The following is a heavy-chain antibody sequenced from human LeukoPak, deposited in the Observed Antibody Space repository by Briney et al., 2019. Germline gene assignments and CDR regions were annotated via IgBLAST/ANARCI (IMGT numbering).Heavy chain of an antibody. J-gene: IGHJ4*02. CDR2: IYYSGST. CDR3: ASLILGISGIYFDY. CDR1: GGSDSSGSYY. D-gene: IGHD3-3*01. Sequence: PSETLSLTCTVSGGSDSSGSYYWSWIRQPPGKELEWIGYIYYSGSTNYIPSLKSRVTISVYTSTNQFSLKLSSVTAADTAVYYCASLILGISGIYFDYWGQGTLVTVSS. V-gene: IGHV4-61*01.